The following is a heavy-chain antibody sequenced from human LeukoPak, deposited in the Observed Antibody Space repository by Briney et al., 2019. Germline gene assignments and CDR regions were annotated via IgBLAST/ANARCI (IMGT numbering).Heavy chain of an antibody. CDR3: ARPVKGYIDSYHYMDV. CDR1: GGSVSGYY. V-gene: IGHV4-59*08. Sequence: KSSETLSLTCTVSGGSVSGYYWSWIRQPPGKGLEWIGYISDSGSTNYNPSLKGRVTIFADTSKNQFSLRLSSVTAADTAVYFCARPVKGYIDSYHYMDVWGKGTTVTVSS. CDR2: ISDSGST. J-gene: IGHJ6*03. D-gene: IGHD5-18*01.